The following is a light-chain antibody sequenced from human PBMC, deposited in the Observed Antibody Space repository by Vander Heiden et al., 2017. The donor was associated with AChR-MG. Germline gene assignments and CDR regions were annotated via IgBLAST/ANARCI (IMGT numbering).Light chain of an antibody. Sequence: DTQMTQSPSSLSASVGDRVTITCRASQGIRSDLGWYQQKPGQAPKRLIYDASNLQSGVPSRFSGSGFGTEFTLTISSLQPEDFATYYCRQYYTHPNTFGQGTKLEIK. J-gene: IGKJ2*01. V-gene: IGKV1-17*01. CDR1: QGIRSD. CDR3: RQYYTHPNT. CDR2: DAS.